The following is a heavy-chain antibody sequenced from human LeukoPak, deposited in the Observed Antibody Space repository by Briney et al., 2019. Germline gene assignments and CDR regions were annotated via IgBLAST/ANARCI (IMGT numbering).Heavy chain of an antibody. Sequence: GGSLRLSCAASGFTFSSYSIHWVRQAPGKGLEWVAVISYDGSNKYYADSVKGRFTISRDNSKNTLYLQMISLRTEDTAVYYCAKDPRRYSRTGGYFDYWGQGTLVTVSS. V-gene: IGHV3-30*18. CDR2: ISYDGSNK. J-gene: IGHJ4*02. D-gene: IGHD6-13*01. CDR1: GFTFSSYS. CDR3: AKDPRRYSRTGGYFDY.